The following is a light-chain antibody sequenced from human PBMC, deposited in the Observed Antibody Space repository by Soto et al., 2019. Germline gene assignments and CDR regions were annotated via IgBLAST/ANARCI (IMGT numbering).Light chain of an antibody. CDR1: QTISDW. CDR3: QQYNLFWT. Sequence: DIQMTQSPSTLPASVGDRVTITCRASQTISDWLAWYQQKPGEVPKLLIYKVSTIESGVPSRFSGSGSGTEFRLTISSLQPDDFASYYCQQYNLFWTFGQGTKVEIK. V-gene: IGKV1-5*03. CDR2: KVS. J-gene: IGKJ1*01.